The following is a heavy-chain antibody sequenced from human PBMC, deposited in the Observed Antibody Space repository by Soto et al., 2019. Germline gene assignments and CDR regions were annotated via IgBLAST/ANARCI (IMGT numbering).Heavy chain of an antibody. Sequence: SETLSLTCTVSGGSISSYFWSWIRQPPGKRLEWTGYIYFSGSTSYNPSLKSRVTISVDTSKNQFSLKLSSVTAADTAVYYCARDLAAARAFDIWGQGTMVTVSS. D-gene: IGHD6-25*01. J-gene: IGHJ3*02. CDR2: IYFSGST. CDR1: GGSISSYF. CDR3: ARDLAAARAFDI. V-gene: IGHV4-59*12.